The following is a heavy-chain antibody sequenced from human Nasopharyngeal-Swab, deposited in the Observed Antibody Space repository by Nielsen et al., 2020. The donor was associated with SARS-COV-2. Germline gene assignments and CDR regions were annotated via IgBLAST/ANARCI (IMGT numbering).Heavy chain of an antibody. CDR3: ARDAPAHYGAFY. CDR1: GFAFSSFG. J-gene: IGHJ4*02. D-gene: IGHD4-17*01. Sequence: LSLTCAASGFAFSSFGMHWVRQAPGKGLEWVAFIAHDASNEYYGDSVKGRFSISRDSSKNTLYLQMDSLRGEDTAVYYCARDAPAHYGAFYWGRGTLVTVSS. V-gene: IGHV3-30*03. CDR2: IAHDASNE.